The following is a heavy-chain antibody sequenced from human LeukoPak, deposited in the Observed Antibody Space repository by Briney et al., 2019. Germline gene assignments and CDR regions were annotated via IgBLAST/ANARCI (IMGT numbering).Heavy chain of an antibody. V-gene: IGHV4-4*07. CDR1: GGSISSYY. D-gene: IGHD6-6*01. CDR3: ARDFSSSSTVYYYYYMDV. J-gene: IGHJ6*03. CDR2: TYTSGST. Sequence: SETLSLACTVSGGSISSYYWSWIRQPAGKGLEWIGGTYTSGSTNYNPSLKSRVTISLDTSKNQFSLKLSSVTAADTAIYYCARDFSSSSTVYYYYYMDVWGKGTTVTVSS.